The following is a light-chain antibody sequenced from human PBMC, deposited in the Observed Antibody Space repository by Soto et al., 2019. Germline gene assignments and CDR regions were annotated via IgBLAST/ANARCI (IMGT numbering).Light chain of an antibody. Sequence: VVLTQSPATLSLSPGERATLSCSANQPVSANYLAWYQQKPGQAPRLLIYGASSRATGIPDRFSGSGSGTDLTLTISRLEPEDFAVFYCQKYGSSPFTFGPGTKVDI. CDR2: GAS. J-gene: IGKJ3*01. CDR1: QPVSANY. CDR3: QKYGSSPFT. V-gene: IGKV3-20*01.